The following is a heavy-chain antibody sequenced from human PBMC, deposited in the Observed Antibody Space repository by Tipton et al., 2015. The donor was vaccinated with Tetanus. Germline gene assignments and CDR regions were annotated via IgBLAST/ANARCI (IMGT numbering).Heavy chain of an antibody. Sequence: TLSLTCAVYGGSFSGYYWSWIRQPPGKGLEWIGEINHSGSTNYNPSLKSRVTISVDTSKNHFSLKLSSVTAADTAVYYCARGRSHRGNQLWVRWGQGTLVTVSS. J-gene: IGHJ4*02. CDR2: INHSGST. D-gene: IGHD5-18*01. CDR1: GGSFSGYY. CDR3: ARGRSHRGNQLWVR. V-gene: IGHV4-34*01.